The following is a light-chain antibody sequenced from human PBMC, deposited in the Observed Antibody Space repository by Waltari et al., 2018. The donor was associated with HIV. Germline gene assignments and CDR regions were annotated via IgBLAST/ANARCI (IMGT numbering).Light chain of an antibody. CDR1: QSVLYSSNNKNY. V-gene: IGKV4-1*01. CDR3: QQYYSNPHT. Sequence: DIVLTQSPDSLAVSLGERATINCKSSQSVLYSSNNKNYLVWYQQKPGQPPKLLLYWASTRESGVPDRFSGSGSGTDFTLTISSLQAEDVAVYYCQQYYSNPHTVGGGTKVEIK. J-gene: IGKJ4*01. CDR2: WAS.